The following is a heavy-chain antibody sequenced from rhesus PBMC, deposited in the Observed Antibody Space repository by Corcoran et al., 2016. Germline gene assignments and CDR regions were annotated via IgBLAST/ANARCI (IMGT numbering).Heavy chain of an antibody. J-gene: IGHJ4*01. CDR3: ARAGITIFDRALDY. CDR1: GGSISGYY. D-gene: IGHD3-3*01. Sequence: QLQLQESGPGLVKPSETLSLTCAVSGGSISGYYWSWIRQPPGKGLEWIGKIPGNIAGTNYNPSLKSRVTISKDTSKNEFSLKVSSVTAADTAVYYCARAGITIFDRALDYWGQGVLVTVSS. CDR2: IPGNIAGT. V-gene: IGHV4-81*01.